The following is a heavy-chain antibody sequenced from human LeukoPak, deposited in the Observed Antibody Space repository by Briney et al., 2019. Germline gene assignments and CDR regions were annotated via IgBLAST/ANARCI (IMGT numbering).Heavy chain of an antibody. V-gene: IGHV3-21*01. CDR3: ARVPAGVIGMKDAFDI. CDR1: GFTFSSYS. CDR2: ISGSSSYI. Sequence: PGGSLRVSCAASGFTFSSYSMNWVRQAPGKGLEWVSSISGSSSYIYYADSVKGRFPSSRHNGKNSLYLQLNSLRGEDTAVYYCARVPAGVIGMKDAFDIWGQGTMVTVSS. D-gene: IGHD3-16*02. J-gene: IGHJ3*02.